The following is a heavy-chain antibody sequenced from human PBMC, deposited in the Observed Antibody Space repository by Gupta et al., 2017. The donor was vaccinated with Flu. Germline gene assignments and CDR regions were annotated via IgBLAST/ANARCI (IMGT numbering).Heavy chain of an antibody. D-gene: IGHD2-21*01. CDR2: IDYSGTN. CDR3: TRRKACGVECHNWFDT. Sequence: GYYWTWIRQSPGKGLEWMGYIDYSGTNHHNPAREGRLNISGDTSKNQVSLNLRSVTAADTAVYYCTRRKACGVECHNWFDTWGQGILVTVSS. J-gene: IGHJ5*02. CDR1: GYY. V-gene: IGHV4-31*02.